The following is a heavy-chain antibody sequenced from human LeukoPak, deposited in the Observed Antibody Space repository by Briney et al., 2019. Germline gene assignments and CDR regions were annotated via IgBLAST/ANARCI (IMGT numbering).Heavy chain of an antibody. V-gene: IGHV4-59*01. CDR3: AGGTWLRFHD. CDR1: GASITSSH. Sequence: SETLSLSCTASGASITSSHWSWIRQAPGKGLEWIGFISDSGNTNYNPSFQSRVTISADSSNNHFSLKLSSVTAADMAVYYCAGGTWLRFHDWGRGTLVSVSS. D-gene: IGHD5-12*01. CDR2: ISDSGNT. J-gene: IGHJ4*02.